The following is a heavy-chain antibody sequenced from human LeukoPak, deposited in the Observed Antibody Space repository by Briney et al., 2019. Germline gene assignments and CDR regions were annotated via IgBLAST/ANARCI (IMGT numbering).Heavy chain of an antibody. Sequence: ASVKVSCKVSGYTLTELSMHWVRQAPGKGLEWMGGFDPEDGETIYAQKFQGRVTMTEDTSTDTAYMELSSLRSEDTAVYYCATDFEDCYDSSDQNAGSAFDIWGQGTMVTVSS. D-gene: IGHD3-22*01. CDR1: GYTLTELS. J-gene: IGHJ3*02. CDR3: ATDFEDCYDSSDQNAGSAFDI. CDR2: FDPEDGET. V-gene: IGHV1-24*01.